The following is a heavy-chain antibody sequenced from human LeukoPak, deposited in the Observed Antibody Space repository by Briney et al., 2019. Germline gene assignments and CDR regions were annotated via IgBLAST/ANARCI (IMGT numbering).Heavy chain of an antibody. V-gene: IGHV3-48*03. J-gene: IGHJ6*04. CDR1: GFTFSSYE. D-gene: IGHD3-10*02. CDR3: AELGITMIGGV. Sequence: GGSLRLSCAASGFTFSSYEMNWVRQAPGKGLEWASYISSSGSTIYYADSVKGRFTISKDNAKNSLCLQMNSLRAEDTAVYYCAELGITMIGGVWGKGTTVTISS. CDR2: ISSSGSTI.